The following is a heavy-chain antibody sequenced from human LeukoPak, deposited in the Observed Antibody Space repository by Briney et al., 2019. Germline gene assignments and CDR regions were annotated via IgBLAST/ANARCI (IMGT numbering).Heavy chain of an antibody. V-gene: IGHV4-61*01. D-gene: IGHD6-13*01. J-gene: IGHJ4*02. CDR3: ATSSIAAGGY. Sequence: PSETLSLTCTVPGGSVSSGSYYWSWIRQPPRKGLEWIGYIYYSGSTNYNPSLKSRVTISVDTSKNQFSLKLSSVTAADTAVYYCATSSIAAGGYWGQGTLVTVSS. CDR1: GGSVSSGSYY. CDR2: IYYSGST.